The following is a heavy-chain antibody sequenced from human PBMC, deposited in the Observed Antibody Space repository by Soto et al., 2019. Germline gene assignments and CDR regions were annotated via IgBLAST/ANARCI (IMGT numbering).Heavy chain of an antibody. J-gene: IGHJ6*02. D-gene: IGHD6-13*01. V-gene: IGHV1-69*01. CDR2: IIPIFGTA. CDR1: GGTFSSYA. CDR3: ARNGNSIAAAAPALYYYYGMAV. Sequence: QVQLVQSGAEVKKPGSSVKVSCKASGGTFSSYAISWVRQAPGQGLEWMGGIIPIFGTANYAQKVQGRVTMIADESTRTAYRGLSSMISEDTAVFYCARNGNSIAAAAPALYYYYGMAVWGQGTTVTVSS.